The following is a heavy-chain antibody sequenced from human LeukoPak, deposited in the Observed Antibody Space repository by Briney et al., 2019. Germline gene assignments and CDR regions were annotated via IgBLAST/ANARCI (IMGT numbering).Heavy chain of an antibody. J-gene: IGHJ6*02. CDR2: IKQDGSEK. D-gene: IGHD1-26*01. CDR1: GFTFSNYW. Sequence: PGGSLRLSCAPSGFTFSNYWMSWVRQAPGKGLEWVANIKQDGSEKHYVDSVKGRFTISRDSAKNSLFLHMDTLRAEDTAVYYCARRREAYSNAMDVWGQGTTVTVSS. V-gene: IGHV3-7*04. CDR3: ARRREAYSNAMDV.